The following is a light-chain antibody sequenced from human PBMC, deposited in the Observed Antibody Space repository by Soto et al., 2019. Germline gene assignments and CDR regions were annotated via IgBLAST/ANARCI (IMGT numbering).Light chain of an antibody. CDR1: QDRKTY. V-gene: IGKV1-9*01. CDR3: QHLSRRPYT. J-gene: IGKJ2*01. CDR2: AAY. Sequence: IQLTQSPSSLSASVGYNVTITCRASQDRKTYLAWYQQKPGKAPKLLIYAAYSLPSGVPSRFSGSGSGTDFTLTISSLQPEDFTSYYCQHLSRRPYTFAQGTRLEI.